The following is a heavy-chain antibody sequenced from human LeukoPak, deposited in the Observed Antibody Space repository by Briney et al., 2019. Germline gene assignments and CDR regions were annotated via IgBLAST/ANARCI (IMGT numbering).Heavy chain of an antibody. CDR3: ARDFPHGVNNWFDP. V-gene: IGHV1-18*01. CDR2: INAYNGNT. CDR1: GYTFTSYG. J-gene: IGHJ5*02. Sequence: ASVKVSCKASGYTFTSYGISWVRQAPGQGLERMGWINAYNGNTNYAQKLQGRVTMTTDTSTSTAYMELRSLRSDDTAVYYCARDFPHGVNNWFDPWGQGTLVTVSS. D-gene: IGHD3-10*01.